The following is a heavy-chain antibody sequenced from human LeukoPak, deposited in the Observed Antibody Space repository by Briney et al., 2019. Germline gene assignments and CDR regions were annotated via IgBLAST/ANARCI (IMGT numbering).Heavy chain of an antibody. J-gene: IGHJ6*03. CDR3: ARHVFSGSTRSGRYMDV. CDR2: ISYDGSNK. CDR1: GFTFSSYG. D-gene: IGHD2-2*01. V-gene: IGHV3-30*03. Sequence: PGRSLRLSCAASGFTFSSYGMHWVRQAPGKGLEWVAVISYDGSNKYYADSVKGRFTISRDNSKNTLYLQMNSLKASDTAMYYCARHVFSGSTRSGRYMDVWGKGTTVTVSS.